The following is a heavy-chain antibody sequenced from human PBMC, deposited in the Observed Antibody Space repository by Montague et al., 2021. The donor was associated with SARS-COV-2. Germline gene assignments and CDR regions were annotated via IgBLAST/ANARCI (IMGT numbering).Heavy chain of an antibody. CDR2: IYHSGNT. J-gene: IGHJ6*02. D-gene: IGHD3-10*01. CDR1: GASISTSTDH. V-gene: IGHV4-61*05. CDR3: ARVRYYGSGTYLGMDV. Sequence: SETLSLTCSVSGASISTSTDHWAWIRQSPGKGLEWIGYIYHSGNTNYNPSLKSRVTISVDTSKNQFSLKLSSVTAADTAVYYCARVRYYGSGTYLGMDVWGQGTTVTVSS.